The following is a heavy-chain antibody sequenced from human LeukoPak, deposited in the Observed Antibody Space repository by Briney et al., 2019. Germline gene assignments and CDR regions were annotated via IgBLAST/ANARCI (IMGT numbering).Heavy chain of an antibody. D-gene: IGHD3-10*01. Sequence: GGPLRLSCAASGFTFSSYGMHWVRQAPGKGLEWVAFIRYDGSNKYYADSVKGRFTISRDNSKNTLYLQMNSLRAEDTAVYYCAKGYSMVRGVRDFDYWGQGTLVTVSS. J-gene: IGHJ4*02. CDR1: GFTFSSYG. V-gene: IGHV3-30*02. CDR3: AKGYSMVRGVRDFDY. CDR2: IRYDGSNK.